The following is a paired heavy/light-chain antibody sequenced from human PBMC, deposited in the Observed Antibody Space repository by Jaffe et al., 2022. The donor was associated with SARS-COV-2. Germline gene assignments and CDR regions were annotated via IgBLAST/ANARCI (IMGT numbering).Heavy chain of an antibody. J-gene: IGHJ6*02. D-gene: IGHD3-16*02. V-gene: IGHV3-30-3*01. Sequence: QVQLVESGGGVVQPGRSLRLSCAASGFTFSYYAMFWVRQAPGKGLEWVAITSYDGSINYYADSVKGRFTISRDNSKNTLYLQVNSLRVEDTAVYYCARSPSDLSTRFGLDVWGQGTTVTVSS. CDR3: ARSPSDLSTRFGLDV. CDR1: GFTFSYYA. CDR2: TSYDGSIN.
Light chain of an antibody. V-gene: IGLV2-8*01. Sequence: QSALTQPPSASGSPGQSVSISCTGTSSDVGRYNYVSWYQQHPGKAPKLIIYEVDRRPSGVPDRFSGSKSGNAASLTVSGLQADDEADYYCVSYAGSNNLVFGGGTKLTVL. CDR2: EVD. CDR1: SSDVGRYNY. J-gene: IGLJ2*01. CDR3: VSYAGSNNLV.